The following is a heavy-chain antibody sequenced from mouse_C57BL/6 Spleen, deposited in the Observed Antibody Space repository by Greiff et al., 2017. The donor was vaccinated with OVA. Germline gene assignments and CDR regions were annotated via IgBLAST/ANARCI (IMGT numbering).Heavy chain of an antibody. J-gene: IGHJ1*03. D-gene: IGHD2-10*02. Sequence: QVQLQQSGAELVKPGASVKLSCKASGYTFTSYWMQWVKQRPGQGLEWIGEIDPSDSYTNYNQKFKGKATLTVDTSSSTAYMQLSSLTSEDSAVYYCARKGYGNYDWYFDVWGTGTTVTVSS. CDR2: IDPSDSYT. CDR1: GYTFTSYW. V-gene: IGHV1-50*01. CDR3: ARKGYGNYDWYFDV.